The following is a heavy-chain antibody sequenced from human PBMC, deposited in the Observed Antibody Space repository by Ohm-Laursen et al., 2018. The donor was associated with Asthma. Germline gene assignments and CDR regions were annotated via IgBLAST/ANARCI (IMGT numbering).Heavy chain of an antibody. CDR1: GFIFGSYG. D-gene: IGHD1-14*01. J-gene: IGHJ4*02. V-gene: IGHV3-30*03. CDR2: ISYDGRNK. Sequence: SLRLSCTASGFIFGSYGMHWVRQPPGKGLEWLAMISYDGRNKFYTESVQGRLTISRDNSKNTLYLLMNSLRVEDAAVYYCARGSGYTPGINADSWGQGTRVTVSS. CDR3: ARGSGYTPGINADS.